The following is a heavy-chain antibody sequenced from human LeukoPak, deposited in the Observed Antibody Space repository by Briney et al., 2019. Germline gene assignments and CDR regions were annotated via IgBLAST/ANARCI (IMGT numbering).Heavy chain of an antibody. CDR2: IKEDATES. D-gene: IGHD3-22*01. Sequence: PGGSLRLSCAASGFTFSSYWMTWIRQAPGKGLEWVAHIKEDATESRSVDSVKGRFTISRDNTKNSLFLQMNSLRVEDTAVYYCARDNRPRVVYDTTGYYSNWIDPWGQGTLVTVSS. CDR3: ARDNRPRVVYDTTGYYSNWIDP. J-gene: IGHJ5*02. V-gene: IGHV3-7*01. CDR1: GFTFSSYW.